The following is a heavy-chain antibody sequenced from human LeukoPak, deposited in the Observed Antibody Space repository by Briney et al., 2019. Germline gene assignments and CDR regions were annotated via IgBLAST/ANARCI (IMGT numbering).Heavy chain of an antibody. J-gene: IGHJ4*02. D-gene: IGHD6-6*01. Sequence: SETLSLTCTVSGYSISSGYYWGWIRQPPGKGLEWIGSIYHSGSTYYNPSLKSRVTISVDTSKNQFSLKLSSVTAADTAVYYCARVRCSLSGGVDYWGQGTLVTVSS. CDR2: IYHSGST. CDR1: GYSISSGYY. CDR3: ARVRCSLSGGVDY. V-gene: IGHV4-38-2*02.